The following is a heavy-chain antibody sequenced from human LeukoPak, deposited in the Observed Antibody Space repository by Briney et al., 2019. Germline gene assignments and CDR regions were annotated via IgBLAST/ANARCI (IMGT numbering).Heavy chain of an antibody. CDR3: VSPVFINF. Sequence: PGGSLRLSCSASGFPFSTLGMHWVRQAPVKGLEHVSTIGSDGDGTYYADSVKDRFIISRDNSKNAVYLQMSSLRPEDTAVYYCVSPVFINFWGQGTLVTVSS. V-gene: IGHV3-64D*06. CDR1: GFPFSTLG. J-gene: IGHJ4*01. D-gene: IGHD1-14*01. CDR2: IGSDGDGT.